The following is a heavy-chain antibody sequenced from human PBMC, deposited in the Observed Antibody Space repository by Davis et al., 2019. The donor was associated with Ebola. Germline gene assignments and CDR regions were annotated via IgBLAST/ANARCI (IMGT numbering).Heavy chain of an antibody. J-gene: IGHJ4*02. D-gene: IGHD1-26*01. V-gene: IGHV1-69*13. CDR3: ATDSFHSGSLKY. Sequence: SVTVSCKASGYTFTSYGISWVRQAPGQGLEWMGGLIPIFGTANYAQKFQGRVTITADESTSTAYMELSSLRSEDTAVYYCATDSFHSGSLKYWGQGALVTVSS. CDR2: LIPIFGTA. CDR1: GYTFTSYG.